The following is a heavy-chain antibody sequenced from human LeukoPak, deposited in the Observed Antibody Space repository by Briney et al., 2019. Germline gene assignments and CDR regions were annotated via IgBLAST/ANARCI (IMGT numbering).Heavy chain of an antibody. CDR2: MNPNSGNT. CDR3: ARGNKDYGDYARGLSDY. D-gene: IGHD4-17*01. J-gene: IGHJ4*02. V-gene: IGHV1-8*01. CDR1: GYTFTSFD. Sequence: GASVTVSCKASGYTFTSFDINWVRQATGQGLEWMGWMNPNSGNTVYAQKFQGRVTMTRNTSITTAYMELSSLRSEDTAVYYCARGNKDYGDYARGLSDYWGQGTLVTVSS.